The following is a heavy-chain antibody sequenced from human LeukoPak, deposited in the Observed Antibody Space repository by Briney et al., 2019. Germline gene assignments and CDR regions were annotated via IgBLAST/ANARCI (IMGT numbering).Heavy chain of an antibody. CDR1: GGSISGSSYY. Sequence: PSETLSLTCTVSGGSISGSSYYRGWIRQPPGKGLEWIGSIYYSGSTYYNPSLKSRVTISVDTSKNQFSLKLSSVTAADTAVYYCARGRVVVVPAAMGDRYYHYGMDVWGQGTTVTVSS. D-gene: IGHD2-2*01. V-gene: IGHV4-39*01. CDR3: ARGRVVVVPAAMGDRYYHYGMDV. CDR2: IYYSGST. J-gene: IGHJ6*02.